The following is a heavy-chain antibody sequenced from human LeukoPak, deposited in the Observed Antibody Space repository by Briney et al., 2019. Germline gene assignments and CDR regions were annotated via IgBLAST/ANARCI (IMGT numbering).Heavy chain of an antibody. D-gene: IGHD6-6*01. CDR1: GFTFGDYA. CDR3: AREEYSSTYWYFDL. CDR2: IYSGGST. Sequence: GGSLRLSCTASGFTFGDYAMSWVRQAPGKGLEWVSVIYSGGSTYYADSVKGRFTISRDNSKNTLYLQMNSLRAEDTAVYYCAREEYSSTYWYFDLWGRGTLVTVSS. V-gene: IGHV3-53*01. J-gene: IGHJ2*01.